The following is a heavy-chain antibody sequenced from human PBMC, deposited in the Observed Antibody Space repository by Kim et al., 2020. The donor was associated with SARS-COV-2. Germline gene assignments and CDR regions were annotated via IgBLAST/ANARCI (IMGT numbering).Heavy chain of an antibody. CDR3: ARANLRKYQLRPPPGMDV. CDR1: GGSVSSGSYY. CDR2: IYYSGST. D-gene: IGHD2-2*01. J-gene: IGHJ6*02. V-gene: IGHV4-61*01. Sequence: SETLSLTCTVSGGSVSSGSYYWSWIRQPPGKGLEWIGYIYYSGSTNYNPSLKSRVTISVDTSKNQFSLKLSSVTAADTAVYYCARANLRKYQLRPPPGMDVWGQGTTVTVSS.